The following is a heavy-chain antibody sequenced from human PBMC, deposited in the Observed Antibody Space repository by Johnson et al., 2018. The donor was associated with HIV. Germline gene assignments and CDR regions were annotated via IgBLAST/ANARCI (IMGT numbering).Heavy chain of an antibody. Sequence: QVQLVESGGGLVQPGRSLRLSCAASGFTFSSYAMHWVRQAPGKGLEWVAVISYDGSNKYYADSVKGRFTISRDNSKNTLYLQMNSLRAEDTAVYYCAREGIVDAFDIWGQGTMVTVSS. V-gene: IGHV3-30-3*01. CDR2: ISYDGSNK. J-gene: IGHJ3*02. CDR1: GFTFSSYA. CDR3: AREGIVDAFDI. D-gene: IGHD3-22*01.